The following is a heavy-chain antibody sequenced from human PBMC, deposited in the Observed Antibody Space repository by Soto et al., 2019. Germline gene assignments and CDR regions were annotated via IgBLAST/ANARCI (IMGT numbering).Heavy chain of an antibody. V-gene: IGHV1-46*02. D-gene: IGHD1-26*01. CDR3: ARTSLGGAPTLDL. CDR1: GNTFNSHF. CDR2: INPDGTTV. J-gene: IGHJ5*02. Sequence: QVQLVQSGVEVKKPGASVQVSCRASGNTFNSHFMHWVRQAPGQGLEWMGMINPDGTTVTFAQKLQGRVAMSRDTFTSTVFLDLGSLTSGDTGVYYCARTSLGGAPTLDLWGQGTLVSVSS.